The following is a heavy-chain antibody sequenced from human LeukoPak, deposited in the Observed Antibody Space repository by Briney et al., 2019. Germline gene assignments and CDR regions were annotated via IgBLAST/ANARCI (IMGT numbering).Heavy chain of an antibody. V-gene: IGHV3-74*01. J-gene: IGHJ2*01. D-gene: IGHD4-11*01. Sequence: GSLRLSCESSGFPFSSYWMNWVRQVPGKGLEWVPRISPDGTFTTYADSVEGRFTISRDNAKNTLYLEMNSLTADDTSVYFCTRDPGSTYRDWYFDLWGPGTLVTVSS. CDR1: GFPFSSYW. CDR3: TRDPGSTYRDWYFDL. CDR2: ISPDGTFT.